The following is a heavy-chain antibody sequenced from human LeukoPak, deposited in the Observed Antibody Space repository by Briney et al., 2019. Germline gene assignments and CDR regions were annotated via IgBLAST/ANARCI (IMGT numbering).Heavy chain of an antibody. Sequence: GSLRLSCAASGFTFSSYEMNWVRQAPGKGLEWVSYISSSGSTIYYADSVKGRFTISRDNAKNSLYLQMNSLRAEDTAVYYCARAAAGPYFDYRGQGALVTVSS. D-gene: IGHD6-13*01. CDR2: ISSSGSTI. V-gene: IGHV3-48*03. J-gene: IGHJ4*02. CDR1: GFTFSSYE. CDR3: ARAAAGPYFDY.